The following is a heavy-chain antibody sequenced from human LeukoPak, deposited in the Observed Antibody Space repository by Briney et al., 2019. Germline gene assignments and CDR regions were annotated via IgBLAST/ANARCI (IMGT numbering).Heavy chain of an antibody. D-gene: IGHD5-18*01. V-gene: IGHV6-1*01. CDR2: TYYRSKWHN. CDR3: ARDLAGYGGYSYGMVDY. Sequence: QTLSLTCAISGDSVSSNSAAWNWIRQSPSRGLEWLGRTYYRSKWHNDYAESVKSRITINPDTSKNQFSLQLNSVTPEDTAVYFCARDLAGYGGYSYGMVDYWGQGTLVTVSS. CDR1: GDSVSSNSAA. J-gene: IGHJ4*02.